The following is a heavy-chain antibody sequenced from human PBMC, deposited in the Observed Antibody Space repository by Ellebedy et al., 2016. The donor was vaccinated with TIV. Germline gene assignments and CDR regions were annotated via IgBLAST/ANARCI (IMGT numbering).Heavy chain of an antibody. CDR1: GGSVSSTRYY. CDR2: VFYSGSP. Sequence: MPSETLSLTCSVSGGSVSSTRYYWACIRPPPGKGLASIGSVFYSGSPYYNPSFKRRVTLSADTSKNQFSLNLRTVTAADTAVYYCARTDPWQPIDDWGQGILVSVSS. V-gene: IGHV4-39*01. CDR3: ARTDPWQPIDD. D-gene: IGHD2-21*02. J-gene: IGHJ4*02.